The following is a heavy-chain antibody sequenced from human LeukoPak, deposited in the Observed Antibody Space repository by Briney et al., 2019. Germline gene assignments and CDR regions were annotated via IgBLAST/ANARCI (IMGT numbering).Heavy chain of an antibody. J-gene: IGHJ6*02. CDR1: GFIFNNYW. CDR3: ARDGYCSGGRCYGMDV. Sequence: PGGSLRLSCAASGFIFNNYWMHWVRQDAGKGLIWVARINTDQSSTSYADSVQGRFTIFRDNAKNTLYLQMNSLRVEDTAVYYRARDGYCSGGRCYGMDVWGQGTTVTVSS. V-gene: IGHV3-74*01. D-gene: IGHD2-15*01. CDR2: INTDQSST.